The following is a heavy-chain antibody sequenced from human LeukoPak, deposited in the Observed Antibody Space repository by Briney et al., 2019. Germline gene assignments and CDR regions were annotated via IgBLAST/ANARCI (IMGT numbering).Heavy chain of an antibody. CDR3: ARTMVRGLTPLLNWFDP. Sequence: SETLSLTCTVSGGSISSYYWSWIRQPPGKGLEWIGYVYYSVSTNYNPSLKSRVTISVDTSKNQNSLKLSSVTAADTAVYYCARTMVRGLTPLLNWFDPWGQGTLVTVPS. V-gene: IGHV4-59*01. J-gene: IGHJ5*02. CDR2: VYYSVST. CDR1: GGSISSYY. D-gene: IGHD3-10*01.